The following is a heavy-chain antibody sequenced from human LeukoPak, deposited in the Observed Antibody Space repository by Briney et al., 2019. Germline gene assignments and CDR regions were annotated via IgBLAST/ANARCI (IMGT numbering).Heavy chain of an antibody. CDR3: AKGSLYCSSTSCFIFDY. CDR1: GFTFSNYA. CDR2: ISGSGGST. V-gene: IGHV3-23*01. Sequence: GGSLRLSCAASGFTFSNYAMSWVRQAPGKGLEWVSAISGSGGSTYYADSVKGRFTISRDNSKNTLYLQMNSLRAEDTAVYYCAKGSLYCSSTSCFIFDYWGQGTLVTVSS. J-gene: IGHJ4*02. D-gene: IGHD2-2*01.